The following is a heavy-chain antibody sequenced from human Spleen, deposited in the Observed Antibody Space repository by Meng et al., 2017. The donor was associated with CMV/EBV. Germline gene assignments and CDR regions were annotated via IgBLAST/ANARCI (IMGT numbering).Heavy chain of an antibody. J-gene: IGHJ1*01. CDR3: ARDLSSRIAAAEYFQH. CDR2: INPNTGGT. CDR1: GYTFTGFY. V-gene: IGHV1-2*02. Sequence: ASVKVSCKASGYTFTGFYMHWVRQAPGQGLEWMGWINPNTGGTNYAQKFQGRVTMSRDTSISTAYLEVSRLRSDDAAMYYCARDLSSRIAAAEYFQHWGQGTLVTVSS. D-gene: IGHD6-13*01.